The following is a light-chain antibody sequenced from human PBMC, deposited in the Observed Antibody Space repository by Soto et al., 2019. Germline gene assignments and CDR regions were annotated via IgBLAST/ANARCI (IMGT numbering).Light chain of an antibody. J-gene: IGKJ3*01. Sequence: IQLTKSPSFLSASVGDRVTITWRASQGISSYLAWYQQKPGKSPKLRIYSATTMQSGVPSRFSSSGCGTEFTLTISSLQPEDFATYSCQQLRTFGPVTKVDIK. CDR1: QGISSY. V-gene: IGKV1-9*01. CDR2: SAT. CDR3: QQLRT.